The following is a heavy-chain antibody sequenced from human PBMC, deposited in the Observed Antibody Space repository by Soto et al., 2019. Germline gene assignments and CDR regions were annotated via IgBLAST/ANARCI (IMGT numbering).Heavy chain of an antibody. J-gene: IGHJ6*02. D-gene: IGHD3-10*01. CDR3: AKGETYYSGSGRNYYYGLDV. CDR1: GFTFSRFA. Sequence: PGGSLRLSCAASGFTFSRFAIHWVRQAPGKGLEWVALISPDGTNKYYAASVKGRFTISRDNSHNTLYLQMNSLRPEDTAVYYCAKGETYYSGSGRNYYYGLDVWGQGTTVTVSS. CDR2: ISPDGTNK. V-gene: IGHV3-30*18.